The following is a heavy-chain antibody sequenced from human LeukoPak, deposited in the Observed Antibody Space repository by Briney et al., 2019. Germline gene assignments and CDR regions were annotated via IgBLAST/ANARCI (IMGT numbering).Heavy chain of an antibody. CDR2: TYYSGST. D-gene: IGHD3-3*01. V-gene: IGHV4-59*08. CDR1: GGSISSYY. Sequence: SETLSLTCTVSGGSISSYYWSWIRQPPGKGLEWIGYTYYSGSTNYNPSLKSRVTISVDTSKNQFSLKLSSVTAADTAVYYCARTNPGREWDYWGQGTLVTVSS. CDR3: ARTNPGREWDY. J-gene: IGHJ4*02.